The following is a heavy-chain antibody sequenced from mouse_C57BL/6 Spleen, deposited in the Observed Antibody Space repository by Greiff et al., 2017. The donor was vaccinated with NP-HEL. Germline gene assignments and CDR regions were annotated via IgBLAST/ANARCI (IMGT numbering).Heavy chain of an antibody. Sequence: QVQLQQSGAELVKPGASVKISCKASGYAFSSYWMNWVKQRPGKGLEWIGQIYPGDGDTNYNGKFKGKATLTADKSSSTAYMQLSSLTSEDSAVYFCARSTTVVAPYAMDYWGQGTSVTVSS. CDR3: ARSTTVVAPYAMDY. D-gene: IGHD1-1*01. CDR2: IYPGDGDT. V-gene: IGHV1-80*01. J-gene: IGHJ4*01. CDR1: GYAFSSYW.